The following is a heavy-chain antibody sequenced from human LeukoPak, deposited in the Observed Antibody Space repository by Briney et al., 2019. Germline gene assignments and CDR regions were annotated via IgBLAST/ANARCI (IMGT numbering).Heavy chain of an antibody. Sequence: GGSLRLSCAASGFTFSSYAMHWVRQAPGKGVEGGAVISYDGSNKYYADSVKGRFTISRDNSKNTLYLQMNSLRAEDTAVYYCARDSAYFDWLTVYYYYYYMDVWGKGTTVTVSS. CDR3: ARDSAYFDWLTVYYYYYYMDV. D-gene: IGHD3-9*01. CDR2: ISYDGSNK. J-gene: IGHJ6*03. V-gene: IGHV3-30*04. CDR1: GFTFSSYA.